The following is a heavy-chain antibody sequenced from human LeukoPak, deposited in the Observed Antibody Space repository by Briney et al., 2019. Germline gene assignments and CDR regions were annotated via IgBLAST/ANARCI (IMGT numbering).Heavy chain of an antibody. D-gene: IGHD6-19*01. CDR2: ISGSGDDT. Sequence: GGSLRLSCAASGFTFSSYALSWVRQAPGKGLVWVSTISGSGDDTFYADSVKGRFTISRDNSKNTLYLQMDSLRAEDTAVYYCARGVYGHGWSFDYWGQETLVTVSS. V-gene: IGHV3-23*01. CDR1: GFTFSSYA. J-gene: IGHJ4*02. CDR3: ARGVYGHGWSFDY.